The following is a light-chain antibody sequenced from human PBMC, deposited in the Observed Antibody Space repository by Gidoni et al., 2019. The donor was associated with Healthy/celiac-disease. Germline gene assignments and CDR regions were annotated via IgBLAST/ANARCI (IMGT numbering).Light chain of an antibody. J-gene: IGKJ4*01. CDR1: QDISNY. CDR3: QQYDNLPLT. Sequence: DIQMTQSPSSLSASVGDRVTIPCPASQDISNYLNWYQQKPGKAPKLLIYDASNLATGVPSRFSGSGSGTDFTFTISSLQPEDIATYYCQQYDNLPLTFGGGTKVEIK. V-gene: IGKV1-33*01. CDR2: DAS.